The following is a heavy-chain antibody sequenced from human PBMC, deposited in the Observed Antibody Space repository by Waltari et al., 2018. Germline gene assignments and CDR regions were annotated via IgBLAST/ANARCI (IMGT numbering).Heavy chain of an antibody. CDR1: GYTFTSYD. J-gene: IGHJ5*02. D-gene: IGHD6-19*01. V-gene: IGHV1-8*03. CDR2: MNPNSGNT. Sequence: QVQLVQSGAEVKKPGASVKVSCKASGYTFTSYDINWVRQATGQGLEWMGWMNPNSGNTGYAQKFQGRVTITRNTSISTAYIELSSLRSEDTAVYYCARGLQGGLSVGNAGSSIFDPWGQGTLVTVSS. CDR3: ARGLQGGLSVGNAGSSIFDP.